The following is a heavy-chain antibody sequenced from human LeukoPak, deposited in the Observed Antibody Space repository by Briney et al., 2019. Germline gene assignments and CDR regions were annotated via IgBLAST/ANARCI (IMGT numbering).Heavy chain of an antibody. J-gene: IGHJ6*02. CDR3: ARAGYDSSGYYIGPYYYGMDV. Sequence: VASVKVSCKASGYTFTSYGISWVRQAPGQGLEWMGWISAYNGNTNYAQKLQGRVTMTTDTSTSTAYMELRSLRSDDTAVYYCARAGYDSSGYYIGPYYYGMDVWGQGTTVTVSS. CDR1: GYTFTSYG. V-gene: IGHV1-18*01. CDR2: ISAYNGNT. D-gene: IGHD3-22*01.